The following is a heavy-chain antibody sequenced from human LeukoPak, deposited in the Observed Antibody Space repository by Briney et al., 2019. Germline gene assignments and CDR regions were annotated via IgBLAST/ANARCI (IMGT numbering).Heavy chain of an antibody. V-gene: IGHV3-7*01. CDR3: ARVLPVASRDY. J-gene: IGHJ4*02. Sequence: GSLRLSCAASGFTLSTYLMSWVRPAPGKGLEWVANIKQDGSDKFYVDSVKGRFTISRDNAKNSMYLQMNSLRAEDTAVYYCARVLPVASRDYWGQGTLVTVSS. CDR2: IKQDGSDK. CDR1: GFTLSTYL. D-gene: IGHD2-2*01.